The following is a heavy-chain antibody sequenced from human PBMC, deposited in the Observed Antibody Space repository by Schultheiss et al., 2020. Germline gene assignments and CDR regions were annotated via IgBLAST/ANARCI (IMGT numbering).Heavy chain of an antibody. V-gene: IGHV2-70*16. CDR1: GGSFSGYY. Sequence: TLSLTCAVYGGSFSGYYWSWIRQPPGKALEWLARIDWDDDKFYNTSLKTRLTISKDTSKNQVVLTMTNVDPVDTATYYCARDSGYDSPFDYWGQGTLVTVSS. J-gene: IGHJ4*02. CDR3: ARDSGYDSPFDY. CDR2: IDWDDDK. D-gene: IGHD5-12*01.